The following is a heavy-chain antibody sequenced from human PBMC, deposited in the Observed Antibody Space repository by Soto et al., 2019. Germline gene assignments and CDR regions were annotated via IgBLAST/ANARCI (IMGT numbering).Heavy chain of an antibody. Sequence: QVQLQESGPGLVKPSETLSLTCTVSGGSISSYYWSWIRQPPGKGLEWIGYIYYSGSTNYNPSLKGRVTISVDTSKNQFSLKLSSVTAADTAVYYCARAQSRRDGYNPGYYYGMDVWGQGTTVTVSS. J-gene: IGHJ6*02. CDR3: ARAQSRRDGYNPGYYYGMDV. V-gene: IGHV4-59*01. CDR1: GGSISSYY. CDR2: IYYSGST. D-gene: IGHD5-12*01.